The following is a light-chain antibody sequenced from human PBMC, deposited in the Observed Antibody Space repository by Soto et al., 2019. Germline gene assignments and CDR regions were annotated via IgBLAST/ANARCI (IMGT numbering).Light chain of an antibody. V-gene: IGKV3-20*01. CDR3: LQHNSYPFT. J-gene: IGKJ3*01. CDR2: NAS. Sequence: EIVLTQSPGTLSLSPGERATLSCRASQSVSSTSLTWYLQKPGQAPRLLLYNASTWATGIPDTFSGSGSGTDFTLTISRLDPEDFATYYCLQHNSYPFTFGPGTKVDIK. CDR1: QSVSSTS.